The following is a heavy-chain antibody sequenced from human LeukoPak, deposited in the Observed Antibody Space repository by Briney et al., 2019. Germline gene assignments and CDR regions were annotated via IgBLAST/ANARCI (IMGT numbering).Heavy chain of an antibody. Sequence: SETLSLTCTVSGGSISSSSYYWGWIRQPPGKGLEWIGSIYYSGSTYYNPSLKSRVTISVDTSKNQFSLKLSSVTAADTAVYYCARETRITIFGVVIYYFDYWGQGTLVTVSS. CDR1: GGSISSSSYY. CDR3: ARETRITIFGVVIYYFDY. J-gene: IGHJ4*02. CDR2: IYYSGST. D-gene: IGHD3-3*01. V-gene: IGHV4-39*07.